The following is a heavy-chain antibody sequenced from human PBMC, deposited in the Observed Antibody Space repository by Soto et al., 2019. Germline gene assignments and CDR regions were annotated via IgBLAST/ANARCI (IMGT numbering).Heavy chain of an antibody. Sequence: GGSLRLSCAASGFTFSSYWMSWVRQAPGKGLEWVANIKQDVSEKYYVDSVKGRFTISRDNAKNSLYLQMNSLRAEDTAVYYCARAEGGYDFYWDYWGQGTLVTVSS. CDR2: IKQDVSEK. J-gene: IGHJ4*02. CDR3: ARAEGGYDFYWDY. CDR1: GFTFSSYW. V-gene: IGHV3-7*01. D-gene: IGHD5-12*01.